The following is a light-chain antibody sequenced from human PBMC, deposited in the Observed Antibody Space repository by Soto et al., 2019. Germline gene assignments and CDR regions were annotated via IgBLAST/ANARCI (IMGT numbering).Light chain of an antibody. J-gene: IGLJ2*01. CDR1: SSDVGAYNS. CDR2: DVS. V-gene: IGLV2-14*01. CDR3: TSYTSSVTDV. Sequence: QSVLTQPACVSGSPGQSITIFCTGTSSDVGAYNSVSWYQQNPGKVPKLIIYDVSTRPSGVSYRFSGSKSGNTASLTISGLQAEDEADYYCTSYTSSVTDVFGGGTKLTVL.